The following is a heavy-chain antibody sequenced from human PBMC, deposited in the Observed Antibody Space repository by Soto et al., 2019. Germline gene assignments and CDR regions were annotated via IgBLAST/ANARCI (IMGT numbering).Heavy chain of an antibody. CDR3: TTDSYSTIIIVRFDY. J-gene: IGHJ4*01. Sequence: GGSLRHSCAASGFPFSNAWVNWVRQAPGKGLEWVGRIKSKTDGGTTDYAAPVKGRFAISRDDSNNMVYLQMNSLKIEDTAVYYCTTDSYSTIIIVRFDYWGHGTLVTVSS. CDR1: GFPFSNAW. V-gene: IGHV3-15*07. CDR2: IKSKTDGGTT. D-gene: IGHD3-22*01.